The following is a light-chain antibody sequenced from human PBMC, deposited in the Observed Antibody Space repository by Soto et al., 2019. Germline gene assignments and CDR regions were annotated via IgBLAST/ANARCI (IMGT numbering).Light chain of an antibody. Sequence: EMVLTQSPGTLSLSPGERATLSCRASQSVSSSFLAWYQQKPGQAPRLLIYGASSRATGIPDRFSGSGSGTDFTXTISRLEPEDFAVYYCQQYGSSPPWTFGQGTKVEIK. J-gene: IGKJ1*01. CDR2: GAS. CDR1: QSVSSSF. CDR3: QQYGSSPPWT. V-gene: IGKV3-20*01.